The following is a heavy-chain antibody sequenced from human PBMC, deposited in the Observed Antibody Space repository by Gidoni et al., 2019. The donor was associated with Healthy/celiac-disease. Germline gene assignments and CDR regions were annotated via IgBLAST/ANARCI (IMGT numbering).Heavy chain of an antibody. Sequence: EVQLMESGGGLVKPGGSLRLSCADSGFAFSNAWMSWVRQAPGKGLGWVGLIKSKTDGGTTDDAAPVKGRFTISRDDSKNTLYLQMNSLKTEDTAVYYCTTWDNYDSSGYYIDAFDIWGQGTMVTVSS. J-gene: IGHJ3*02. CDR2: IKSKTDGGTT. V-gene: IGHV3-15*01. CDR3: TTWDNYDSSGYYIDAFDI. CDR1: GFAFSNAW. D-gene: IGHD3-22*01.